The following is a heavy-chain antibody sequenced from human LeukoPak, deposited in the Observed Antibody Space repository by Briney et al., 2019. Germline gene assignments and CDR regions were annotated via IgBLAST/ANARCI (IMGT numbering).Heavy chain of an antibody. D-gene: IGHD2-2*01. CDR1: GVSNSSYY. CDR2: IYYSGST. J-gene: IGHJ5*02. V-gene: IGHV4-59*01. Sequence: SETLSLTCTVSGVSNSSYYWSWIRQPPGKGLEWIGYIYYSGSTNYNPSLKSRVTISVDTSKKQFSLKLSSVTAADTAVYYCGIDEGYCSSTSGYFRFDPWGQGTLVTVSS. CDR3: GIDEGYCSSTSGYFRFDP.